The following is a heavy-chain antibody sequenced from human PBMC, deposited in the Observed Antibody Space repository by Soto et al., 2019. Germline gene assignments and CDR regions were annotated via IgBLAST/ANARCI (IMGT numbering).Heavy chain of an antibody. Sequence: QVQLVQSGAEVKKPGASVKVSCKASGYTFTSYDIIWVRQATGQGLEWMGWMNPSTGNTDSAEKFQGRLTMTRNTSXSXVXXXXXXLXXXXTXVYXXAXGRXXVAGGFDPWGQGTLVTVSS. D-gene: IGHD6-19*01. J-gene: IGHJ5*02. CDR2: MNPSTGNT. CDR3: AXGRXXVAGGFDP. V-gene: IGHV1-8*01. CDR1: GYTFTSYD.